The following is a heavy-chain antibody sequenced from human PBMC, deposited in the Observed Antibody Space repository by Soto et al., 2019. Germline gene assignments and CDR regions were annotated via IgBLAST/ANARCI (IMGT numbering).Heavy chain of an antibody. V-gene: IGHV3-30-3*01. J-gene: IGHJ5*02. CDR2: ISYDGSNK. D-gene: IGHD2-2*01. CDR1: GFTFSSYA. Sequence: QVQLVESGGGVVQPGRSLRLSCAASGFTFSSYAMHWVRQAPGKGLEWVAVISYDGSNKYYADSVKGRFTISRDNPXXTXXLQMNSLGAEDTAVYYCAGGGYCTSTSCYLNWFDPWGQGTLVSVSS. CDR3: AGGGYCTSTSCYLNWFDP.